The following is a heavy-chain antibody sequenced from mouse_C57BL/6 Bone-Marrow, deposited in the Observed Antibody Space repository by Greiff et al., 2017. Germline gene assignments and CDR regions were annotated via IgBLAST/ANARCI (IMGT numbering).Heavy chain of an antibody. V-gene: IGHV5-4*01. CDR2: ISDGGSYT. D-gene: IGHD4-1*02. CDR1: GFTFSSYA. Sequence: DVHLVESGGGLVKPGGSLKLSCAASGFTFSSYAMSWVRQTPEKRLEWVATISDGGSYTYYPDNVKGRFTISRDNAKNNLYLQMSHLKSEDTAMYYCARGRQLLYFDYWGQGTTLTVSS. CDR3: ARGRQLLYFDY. J-gene: IGHJ2*01.